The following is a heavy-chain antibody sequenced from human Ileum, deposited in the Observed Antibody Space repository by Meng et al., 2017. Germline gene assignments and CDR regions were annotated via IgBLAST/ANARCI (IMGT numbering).Heavy chain of an antibody. J-gene: IGHJ4*02. CDR1: GFTVYSNY. CDR2: TYSGGST. CDR3: ARELTGLLDY. Sequence: GESLKISCAASGFTVYSNYMSWVRQAPGKGLEWVSLTYSGGSTYYADSVKGRFSISRDNSKNTPYLQMNSLRAEDTAVYYCARELTGLLDYWGQGTLVTVSS. V-gene: IGHV3-66*02. D-gene: IGHD3-9*01.